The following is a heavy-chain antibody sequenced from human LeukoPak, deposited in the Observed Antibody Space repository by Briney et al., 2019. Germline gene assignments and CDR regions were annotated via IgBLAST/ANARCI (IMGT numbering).Heavy chain of an antibody. CDR1: GYTFTDYY. CDR3: ARGTRWLQPYYFDY. J-gene: IGHJ4*02. Sequence: ASVTVSYKASGYTFTDYYIHWVRQAPGQGLEWMGWINPNSGGTNYAQKFQGRVTMTRDTSISTAYMELSRLRSDDTAVYYCARGTRWLQPYYFDYWGQGTLVTVSS. V-gene: IGHV1-2*02. CDR2: INPNSGGT. D-gene: IGHD5-24*01.